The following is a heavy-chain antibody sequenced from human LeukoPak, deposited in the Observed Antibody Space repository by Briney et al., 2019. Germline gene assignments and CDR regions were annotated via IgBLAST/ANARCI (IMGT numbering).Heavy chain of an antibody. J-gene: IGHJ4*02. CDR1: GGSFSGYY. V-gene: IGHV4-34*01. D-gene: IGHD5-12*01. CDR3: ARGPAPLVASAFDY. Sequence: NPSETLSLTCAVYGGSFSGYYWSWIRQPPGKGLEWIGEINHSGSTNYNPSLKSRVTISVDTSKNQFSLKLSSVTAADTAVYYCARGPAPLVASAFDYWGQGTLVTVSS. CDR2: INHSGST.